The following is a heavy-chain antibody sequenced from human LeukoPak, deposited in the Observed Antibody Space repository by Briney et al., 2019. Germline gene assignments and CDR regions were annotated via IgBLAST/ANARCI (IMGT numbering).Heavy chain of an antibody. CDR2: IWYDGSIK. Sequence: GGPLGLSCAASGFTFNTYGMNWVRQAPGKGLEWVAVIWYDGSIKYYADSVKGRFTASRDNSKDTLSLQMNSLRAEDTAIYYCAKDVMRCSGGCIWGQGTLVTVSS. V-gene: IGHV3-33*06. CDR3: AKDVMRCSGGCI. CDR1: GFTFNTYG. J-gene: IGHJ4*02. D-gene: IGHD2-15*01.